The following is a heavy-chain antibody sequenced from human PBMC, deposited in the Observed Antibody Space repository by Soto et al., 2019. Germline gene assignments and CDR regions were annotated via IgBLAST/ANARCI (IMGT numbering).Heavy chain of an antibody. CDR3: ARVGSSWKNWFDH. V-gene: IGHV1-69*01. D-gene: IGHD6-13*01. CDR1: GGTFSSYA. J-gene: IGHJ5*02. CDR2: LIPIFGTA. Sequence: QVQLVQSGAEVKKPGSSVKVSCKASGGTFSSYAISWVRQAPVQGLEWMGGLIPIFGTANYAQKFQGRVTITADESTSTAYMELSSLRAEDTAVYYCARVGSSWKNWFDHWGQGTLVTVSS.